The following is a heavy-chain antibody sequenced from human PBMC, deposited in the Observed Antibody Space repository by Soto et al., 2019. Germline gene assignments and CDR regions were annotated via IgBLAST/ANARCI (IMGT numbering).Heavy chain of an antibody. J-gene: IGHJ6*02. D-gene: IGHD4-17*01. CDR1: GYSFTSYW. Sequence: GESLKISCKGSGYSFTSYWISWVRQMPGKGLEWMGRIDPSDSYTNYSPSFQGHVTISADKSISTAYLQWSSLKASDTAMYYCVRLSTDDYGGHYYYYGMDVWGQGTTVTVSS. CDR3: VRLSTDDYGGHYYYYGMDV. CDR2: IDPSDSYT. V-gene: IGHV5-10-1*01.